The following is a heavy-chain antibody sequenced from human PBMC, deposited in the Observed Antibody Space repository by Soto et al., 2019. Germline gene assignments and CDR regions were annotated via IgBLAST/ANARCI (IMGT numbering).Heavy chain of an antibody. V-gene: IGHV4-30-2*01. CDR3: ARGGGFDSFDY. CDR1: GASITYGAYS. D-gene: IGHD3-10*01. CDR2: INHLETT. Sequence: QLQLHMSGSGLVKPSQTLSLTCTVSGASITYGAYSWSWILQTPGKGLEWIGYINHLETTFYNPSVESRLTLSMDRTKNQFSLNLKSMSAADRAVYFCARGGGFDSFDYWGQGILVTVSS. J-gene: IGHJ4*02.